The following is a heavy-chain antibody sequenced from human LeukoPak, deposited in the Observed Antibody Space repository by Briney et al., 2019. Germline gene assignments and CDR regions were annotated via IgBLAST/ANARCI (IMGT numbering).Heavy chain of an antibody. J-gene: IGHJ3*02. CDR1: GGSISSGSYY. V-gene: IGHV4-61*02. Sequence: SQTLSLTCTVSGGSISSGSYYWSWIRQPAGKGLEWIGRIYTSGSTNYNPSLKSRVTISVDPSKNQFSLKLSSVTAADTAVYYCAREGTITMIVVVSAFDIWGQGTMVTVSS. CDR2: IYTSGST. D-gene: IGHD3-22*01. CDR3: AREGTITMIVVVSAFDI.